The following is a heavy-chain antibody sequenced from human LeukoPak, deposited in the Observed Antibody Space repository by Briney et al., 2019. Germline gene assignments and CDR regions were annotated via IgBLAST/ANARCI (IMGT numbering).Heavy chain of an antibody. CDR2: INPSGGST. CDR1: GYTFTSYY. J-gene: IGHJ4*02. D-gene: IGHD5-18*01. V-gene: IGHV1-46*01. CDR3: ARDRPETFGAAMVGGYYFDY. Sequence: ASVKVSCKASGYTFTSYYMHWVRQAPGQGLEWMGIINPSGGSTSYAQKFQGRVTMTRDTSTSTVYMELSSLRSEDTAVYYCARDRPETFGAAMVGGYYFDYWGQGTLVTVSS.